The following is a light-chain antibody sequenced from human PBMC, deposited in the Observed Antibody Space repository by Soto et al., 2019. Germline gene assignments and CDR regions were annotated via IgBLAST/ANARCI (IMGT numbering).Light chain of an antibody. V-gene: IGKV1-9*01. CDR2: AAS. CDR1: QGISSY. Sequence: DIHMTQSPSSLSASAGERITITCRASQGISSYLAWYQQRPGKAPKLLIYAASTLQSGVPSRFSGSGSGTDFTLTISSLQPEEFATDDGQQLNSYPLTFGEGTKVDI. J-gene: IGKJ4*01. CDR3: QQLNSYPLT.